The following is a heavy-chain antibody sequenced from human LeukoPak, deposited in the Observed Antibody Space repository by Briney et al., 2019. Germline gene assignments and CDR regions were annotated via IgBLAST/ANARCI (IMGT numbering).Heavy chain of an antibody. CDR1: AFFFPTYC. J-gene: IGHJ6*03. CDR3: AAKTRLSAVTPDYYVDV. V-gene: IGHV3-23*01. CDR2: ITERGDNT. Sequence: AGSLTLSCAASAFFFPTYCMIWFRQEPGEELEWCSSITERGDNTYYAASVKGRVTISIDKSKNTLYLQMNSLRAEVTAVYYCAAKTRLSAVTPDYYVDVWGKGTTATVSS. D-gene: IGHD4-17*01.